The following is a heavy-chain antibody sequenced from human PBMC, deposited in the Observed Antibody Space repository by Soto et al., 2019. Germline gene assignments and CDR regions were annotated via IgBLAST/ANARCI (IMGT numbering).Heavy chain of an antibody. D-gene: IGHD4-17*01. V-gene: IGHV4-59*01. CDR1: GGSISSYY. CDR2: IYYSGST. J-gene: IGHJ4*02. CDR3: ARDSYGDSLDY. Sequence: SETLSFTCTVSGGSISSYYWSWIRQPPGKGLECIGYIYYSGSTNYNPSLKSRVTISVDTSKNQFSLKLTSVTAADTAVYYCARDSYGDSLDYWGQGTLVTVSS.